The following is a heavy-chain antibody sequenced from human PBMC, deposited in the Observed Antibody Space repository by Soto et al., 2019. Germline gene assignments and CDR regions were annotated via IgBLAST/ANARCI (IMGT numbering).Heavy chain of an antibody. J-gene: IGHJ4*02. D-gene: IGHD6-13*01. Sequence: ASVKVCCEASGYTFASYYMHWVRQAPGQGLEWMGLINPSGGNTSYAQKFQGRVTMTTDTSTSTAYMELRSLRSDDTAVYYCARDQGIADHWGQGTLVTVSS. CDR1: GYTFASYY. CDR2: INPSGGNT. CDR3: ARDQGIADH. V-gene: IGHV1-46*01.